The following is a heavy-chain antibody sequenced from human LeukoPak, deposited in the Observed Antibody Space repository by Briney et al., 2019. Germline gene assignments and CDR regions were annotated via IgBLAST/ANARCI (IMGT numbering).Heavy chain of an antibody. Sequence: GGSLRLSCAASVFTFTGYYLSWIRQAPGRGLEWVSYMSSSGRTIYYADSVKGRFTISRDNAKNSLYLQMNSLRAEDTAVYYCGRRRDLVDYWGQGTLVTVSS. CDR3: GRRRDLVDY. CDR1: VFTFTGYY. V-gene: IGHV3-11*04. J-gene: IGHJ4*02. D-gene: IGHD3-10*01. CDR2: MSSSGRTI.